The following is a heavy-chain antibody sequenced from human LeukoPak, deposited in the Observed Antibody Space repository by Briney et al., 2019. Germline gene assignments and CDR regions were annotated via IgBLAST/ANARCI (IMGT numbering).Heavy chain of an antibody. V-gene: IGHV3-11*04. Sequence: GGSLRLSCAASGFTVSSNYMSWVRQAPGKGLEWVSYVRSSGSTIYYADSVKGRFTISRDNAKNSLYLQMNSLRAEDTAVYYCARADCSSTSCYEFDYWGQGTLVTVSS. CDR2: VRSSGSTI. J-gene: IGHJ4*02. D-gene: IGHD2-2*01. CDR3: ARADCSSTSCYEFDY. CDR1: GFTVSSNY.